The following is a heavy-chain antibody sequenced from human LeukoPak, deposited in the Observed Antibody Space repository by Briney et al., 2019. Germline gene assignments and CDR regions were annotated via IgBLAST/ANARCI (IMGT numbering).Heavy chain of an antibody. CDR1: GGSISSSSYY. CDR2: IYYSGST. V-gene: IGHV4-39*07. J-gene: IGHJ4*02. CDR3: ASLLKNYYGSGSNSDY. Sequence: SETLSLTCTVSGGSISSSSYYWGWIRQPPGKGLEWIGSIYYSGSTYYNPSLKSRVTISVDTSKNQFSLKLSSVTAADTAVYYCASLLKNYYGSGSNSDYWGQGTLVTVSS. D-gene: IGHD3-10*01.